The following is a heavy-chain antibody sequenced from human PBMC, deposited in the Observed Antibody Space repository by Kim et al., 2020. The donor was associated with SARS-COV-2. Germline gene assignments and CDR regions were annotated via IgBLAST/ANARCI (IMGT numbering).Heavy chain of an antibody. CDR2: TSGFAENV. CDR1: GFTFSSYA. CDR3: AKGMAYSMSAADFDF. Sequence: GGSLRLSCAASGFTFSSYAMSWVRQAPGRGLEWVSTTSGFAENVFYGESVQGRFTISRDNSKKTLYLQMNNLRAEDTALYYCAKGMAYSMSAADFDFWGQGTLVTVSS. D-gene: IGHD6-13*01. V-gene: IGHV3-23*01. J-gene: IGHJ4*02.